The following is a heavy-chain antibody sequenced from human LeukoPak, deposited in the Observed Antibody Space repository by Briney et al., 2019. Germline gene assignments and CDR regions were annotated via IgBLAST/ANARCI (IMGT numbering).Heavy chain of an antibody. CDR3: ARGSEDYDSSGYYYDLGDY. J-gene: IGHJ4*02. CDR2: IKQDGSEK. V-gene: IGHV3-7*01. CDR1: GFTFSSYW. Sequence: GGSLRLSCAASGFTFSSYWMSWVRQAPGKGLEWVANIKQDGSEKYYVDSVKGRFTISRDNAKNSLYLQMNSLRAEDTAVYYCARGSEDYDSSGYYYDLGDYWGQGTLVTVSS. D-gene: IGHD3-22*01.